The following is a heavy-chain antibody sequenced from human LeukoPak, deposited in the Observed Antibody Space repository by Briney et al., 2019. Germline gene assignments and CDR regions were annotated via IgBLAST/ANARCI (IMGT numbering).Heavy chain of an antibody. D-gene: IGHD3-22*01. Sequence: ASVKVSCKASGYTFTGYYMHWVRQAPGQGLEWMGIINPSGGSTSYAQKFQGRVTMTRDMSTSTVYMELSSLRSEDTAVYYCARGGLTYYYDSSGYSSFDYWGQGTLVTVSS. CDR2: INPSGGST. V-gene: IGHV1-46*01. J-gene: IGHJ4*02. CDR3: ARGGLTYYYDSSGYSSFDY. CDR1: GYTFTGYY.